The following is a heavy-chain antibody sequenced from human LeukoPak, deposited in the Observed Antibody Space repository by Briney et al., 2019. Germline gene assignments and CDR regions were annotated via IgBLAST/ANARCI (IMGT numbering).Heavy chain of an antibody. CDR2: ISWNSGSI. V-gene: IGHV3-9*01. J-gene: IGHJ4*02. CDR1: GFTFSTYS. Sequence: PGGSLRLSCVASGFTFSTYSMNWVRQAPGKGLEWVSGISWNSGSIGYADSVKGRFTISRDNAKNSLYLQMNSLRAEDTALYYCAKGLLLWFGESPFDYWGQGTLVTVSS. D-gene: IGHD3-10*01. CDR3: AKGLLLWFGESPFDY.